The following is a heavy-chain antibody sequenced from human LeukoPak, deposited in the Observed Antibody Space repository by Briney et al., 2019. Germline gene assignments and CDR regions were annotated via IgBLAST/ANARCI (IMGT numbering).Heavy chain of an antibody. Sequence: GGSLRLSCAASGFTFSIYNMHWVRQAPGKGLEWVAVMSYDGSNKYHADSVKGRSTISRDNSKNTLYLQMGSLRAEDTAVYYCARDSSDIVVVYGFDYWGQGTLVTVSS. CDR2: MSYDGSNK. J-gene: IGHJ4*02. V-gene: IGHV3-30-3*01. D-gene: IGHD2-2*01. CDR3: ARDSSDIVVVYGFDY. CDR1: GFTFSIYN.